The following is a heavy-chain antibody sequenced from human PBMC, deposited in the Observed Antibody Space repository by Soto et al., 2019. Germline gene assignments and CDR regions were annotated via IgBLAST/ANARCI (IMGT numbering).Heavy chain of an antibody. Sequence: QVQLVESGGGVVQPGRSLRLSCAASGFTFSHYAMHWVRQAPGKGLEGVALMSYDGSNEYYADSVKGRFTIARDNSKNTLYLQMNSLRAEDTAVYYCAKDGIHTVDYWGQGTLVTVSS. V-gene: IGHV3-30*18. CDR3: AKDGIHTVDY. CDR1: GFTFSHYA. J-gene: IGHJ4*02. CDR2: MSYDGSNE.